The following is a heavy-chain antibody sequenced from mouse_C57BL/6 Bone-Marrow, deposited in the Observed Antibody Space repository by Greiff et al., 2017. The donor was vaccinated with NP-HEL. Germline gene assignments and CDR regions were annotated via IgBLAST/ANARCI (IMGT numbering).Heavy chain of an antibody. D-gene: IGHD1-1*01. V-gene: IGHV1-26*01. Sequence: EVQLQQSGPELVKPGASVKISCKASGYTFTDYYMNWVKQSHGKSLEWIGDINPNNGGTSYNQKFKGTATLTVDKSSSTAYMELRSLTSEDSAVYYWARLGYYGSSSDYFDYWGQGTTLTVSS. CDR2: INPNNGGT. CDR3: ARLGYYGSSSDYFDY. CDR1: GYTFTDYY. J-gene: IGHJ2*01.